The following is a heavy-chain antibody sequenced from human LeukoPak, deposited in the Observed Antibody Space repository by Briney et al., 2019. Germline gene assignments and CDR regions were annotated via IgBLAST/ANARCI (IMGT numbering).Heavy chain of an antibody. CDR1: GFSVSSNY. D-gene: IGHD5-18*01. J-gene: IGHJ3*02. Sequence: GGSLRLSCAASGFSVSSNYMSWVRQAPGKGLEWVSIIYDDGSTYYADSMKGRFTISRHNSKNTLDLQVDGLTVEDTAMYYCARTVVETAMDTDAFDIWGQGTMVTVSS. CDR3: ARTVVETAMDTDAFDI. V-gene: IGHV3-53*04. CDR2: IYDDGST.